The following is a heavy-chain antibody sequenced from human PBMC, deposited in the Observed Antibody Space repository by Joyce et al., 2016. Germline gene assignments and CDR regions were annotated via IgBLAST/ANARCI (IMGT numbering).Heavy chain of an antibody. D-gene: IGHD7-27*01. Sequence: QVQLQQSGAEVKKPGASVKVSCKVSGSTLSEVSIHLVRQAPGQGLELVGTYEPEEGDTFYAQKFQDRVTMTEDTSTDTAFMELSSLNAEDTAAYYCTTGTGLGRLQYWGQGTLVTVSS. CDR1: GSTLSEVS. CDR2: YEPEEGDT. J-gene: IGHJ4*02. V-gene: IGHV1-24*01. CDR3: TTGTGLGRLQY.